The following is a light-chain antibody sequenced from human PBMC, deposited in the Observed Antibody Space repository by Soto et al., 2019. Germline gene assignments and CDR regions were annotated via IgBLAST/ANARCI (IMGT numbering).Light chain of an antibody. J-gene: IGLJ1*01. CDR2: DVS. CDR1: SSDVGGYNY. V-gene: IGLV2-14*03. Sequence: QSALTQPASVSGSPGQSITISCTGTSSDVGGYNYVSWYQQHPGKAPKLMIYDVSNRPSGVSYRFSGSKSGNTASLTISGLQAKDEADYSCSSYTCSSTLHVFGTGTKVTV. CDR3: SSYTCSSTLHV.